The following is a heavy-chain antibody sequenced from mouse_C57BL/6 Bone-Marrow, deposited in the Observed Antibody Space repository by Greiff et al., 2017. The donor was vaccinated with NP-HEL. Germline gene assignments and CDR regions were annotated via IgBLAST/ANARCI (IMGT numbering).Heavy chain of an antibody. CDR2: INPYNGGT. Sequence: EVQLQQSGPVLVKPGASVKMSCKASGYTFTDYYMNWVKQSHGKSLEWIGVINPYNGGTSYNQKFKGKATLTVDKSSSTAYMELNSLTSEDSAVYYCARGIPIYYYGSSFHYCAMDYWGQGTSVTVSS. D-gene: IGHD1-1*01. J-gene: IGHJ4*01. CDR3: ARGIPIYYYGSSFHYCAMDY. CDR1: GYTFTDYY. V-gene: IGHV1-19*01.